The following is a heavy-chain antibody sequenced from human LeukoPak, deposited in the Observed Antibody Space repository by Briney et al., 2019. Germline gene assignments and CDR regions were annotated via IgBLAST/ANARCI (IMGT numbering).Heavy chain of an antibody. Sequence: PGGSLRLSCAAPGFTFSSYWMSWFRQAPGKGLEWVANIKQDGSEKYYVDSVKGRFTISRDNAKNSLYLQMNSLRAEDTAAYYCASHSSGWYLWGQGTLVTVSS. CDR1: GFTFSSYW. D-gene: IGHD6-19*01. CDR2: IKQDGSEK. V-gene: IGHV3-7*01. CDR3: ASHSSGWYL. J-gene: IGHJ4*02.